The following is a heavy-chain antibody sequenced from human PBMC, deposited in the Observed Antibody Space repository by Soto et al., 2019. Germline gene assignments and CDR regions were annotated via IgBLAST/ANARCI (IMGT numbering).Heavy chain of an antibody. J-gene: IGHJ6*02. D-gene: IGHD2-15*01. CDR1: GYTFTSYY. CDR2: INPSGGST. CDR3: ARAKGLRFGGAYCSGGSCYSLASGMDV. Sequence: GASVKVSCKASGYTFTSYYMHWVRQAPGQGLEWMGIINPSGGSTSYAQKFQGRVTMTRDTSTSTVYMELSSLRSEDTAVYYCARAKGLRFGGAYCSGGSCYSLASGMDVWGQGTTVTVSS. V-gene: IGHV1-46*01.